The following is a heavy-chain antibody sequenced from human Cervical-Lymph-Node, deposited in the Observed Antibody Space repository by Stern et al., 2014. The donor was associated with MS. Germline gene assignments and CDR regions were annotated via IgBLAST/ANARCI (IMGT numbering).Heavy chain of an antibody. J-gene: IGHJ4*02. D-gene: IGHD5-12*01. V-gene: IGHV1-18*04. CDR2: INGYNGDT. CDR1: GYTFTNYG. CDR3: ARDEGSGYDFPFDY. Sequence: VQLVESGAEVKKPGASVKVSCKTSGYTFTNYGVSWVRLAPGQGLEGMGWINGYNGDTNYAQKFRGRVTMTKDTPTTTAYMELRSLTSGDTAVYYCARDEGSGYDFPFDYWGQGTLVTVSS.